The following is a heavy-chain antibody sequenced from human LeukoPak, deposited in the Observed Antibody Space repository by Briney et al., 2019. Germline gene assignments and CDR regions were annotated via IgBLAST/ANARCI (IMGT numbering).Heavy chain of an antibody. D-gene: IGHD3-3*01. V-gene: IGHV3-7*01. CDR1: GFIFTSYF. CDR3: ATDRGWRTSGYYLYYFEY. CDR2: IKHDGSEE. Sequence: PGGSLRLSCAASGFIFTSYFMSWVRQAPGKGLEWVASIKHDGSEEYYVDSVRGRFTISRDNTMNSLYLQMSSLRAEDTAVYYCATDRGWRTSGYYLYYFEYWGQGTLVTYSS. J-gene: IGHJ4*02.